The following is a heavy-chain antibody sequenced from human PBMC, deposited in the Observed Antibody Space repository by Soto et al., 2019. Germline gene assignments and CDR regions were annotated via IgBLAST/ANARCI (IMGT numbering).Heavy chain of an antibody. V-gene: IGHV1-69*06. Sequence: SVKVSCKXSGGTFSSYAISWVRQAPGQGLEWMGGIIPIFGTANYAQKFQGRVTITADKSTSTAYMELSSLRSEDTAVYYCARDRDFWSGYSNWFDPWGQGTLVTVSS. CDR2: IIPIFGTA. D-gene: IGHD3-3*01. CDR1: GGTFSSYA. CDR3: ARDRDFWSGYSNWFDP. J-gene: IGHJ5*02.